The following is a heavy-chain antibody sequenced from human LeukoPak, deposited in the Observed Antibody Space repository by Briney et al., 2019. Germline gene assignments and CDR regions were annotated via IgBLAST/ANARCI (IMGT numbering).Heavy chain of an antibody. J-gene: IGHJ4*02. CDR3: AAMTTVTMYSYFFDS. CDR2: IYYSGST. V-gene: IGHV4-59*01. CDR1: GGSISSYY. D-gene: IGHD4-17*01. Sequence: NPSETLSLTCTVSGGSISSYYWSWIRQPPGNGLEGIGYIYYSGSTNYNPSLKSRVTISVDSSTNHFSLRLTSVTAADTAIYYCAAMTTVTMYSYFFDSWGQGTLLTVSS.